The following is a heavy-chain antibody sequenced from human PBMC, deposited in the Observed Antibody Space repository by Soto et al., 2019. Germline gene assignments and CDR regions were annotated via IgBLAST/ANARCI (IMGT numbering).Heavy chain of an antibody. CDR1: GFTFSNYG. D-gene: IGHD2-8*02. CDR3: AKGYSTGWHSALTS. CDR2: ITNNRDYK. V-gene: IGHV3-23*01. Sequence: EVPLLESGGGLVQPGGSLSLSCAASGFTFSNYGVSWVRQAPGKGLECVSAITNNRDYKYYADSVKGRFIVSRDNSKSTLFLEMNSLRAEDTAVYYCAKGYSTGWHSALTSWGQGTLVIVSS. J-gene: IGHJ5*02.